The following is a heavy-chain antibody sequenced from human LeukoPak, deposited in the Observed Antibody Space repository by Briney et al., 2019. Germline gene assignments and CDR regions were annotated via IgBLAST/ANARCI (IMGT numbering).Heavy chain of an antibody. D-gene: IGHD3-10*01. V-gene: IGHV3-72*01. CDR2: SRNRAHSYTT. CDR1: GFTFSNAW. Sequence: GGSLRLSCAVSGFTFSNAWMSWVRQAPGKGLDWVGRSRNRAHSYTTEYAASVKGRFTVSRADSENLLFLQMNSLKTDDTAVYYCVALIRGLGYWGQGTLVTVSS. J-gene: IGHJ4*02. CDR3: VALIRGLGY.